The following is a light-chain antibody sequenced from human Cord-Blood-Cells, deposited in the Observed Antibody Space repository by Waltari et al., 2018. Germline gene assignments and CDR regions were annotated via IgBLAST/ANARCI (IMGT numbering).Light chain of an antibody. CDR1: SSNTRSDY. CDR3: AAWDECLSARV. CDR2: RYK. J-gene: IGLJ3*02. V-gene: IGLV1-47*01. Sequence: QSVLPQPPSASGTPGQSVTISCSASSSNTRSDYVYWYQQLPGTAPKLLIYRYKPRPLGVHDRFPGSTSGTSAALAISGLRSEEEADYYCAAWDECLSARVFGGGTQLTVL.